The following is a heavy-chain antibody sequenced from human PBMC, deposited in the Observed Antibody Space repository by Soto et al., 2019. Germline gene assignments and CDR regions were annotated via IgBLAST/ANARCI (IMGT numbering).Heavy chain of an antibody. CDR2: IYWDDDK. J-gene: IGHJ4*02. Sequence: QITLKESGPTLVTPTQTLTLTCTFSGFSLTTSGVGVGWIRQPPGKALEFLVFIYWDDDKRYSPSLRSRLTITKDASKNQVVLTLANMDPVNTATYYCAHRRPHYGDWNTGYFDYWGQGTLVTVSS. D-gene: IGHD4-17*01. V-gene: IGHV2-5*02. CDR1: GFSLTTSGVG. CDR3: AHRRPHYGDWNTGYFDY.